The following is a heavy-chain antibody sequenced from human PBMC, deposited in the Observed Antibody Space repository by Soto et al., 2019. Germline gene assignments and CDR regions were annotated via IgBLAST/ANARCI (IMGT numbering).Heavy chain of an antibody. V-gene: IGHV3-33*01. CDR2: IWYDGSNA. J-gene: IGHJ4*02. Sequence: QVQLVESGGGVVQPGRSLRLSCAASGFTFSIFGMHWVRQAPGKGLEWAAIIWYDGSNAYYADSVRGRFTISRENSKNTVYLKRNSLRAKDTAVYYCARDKGSSTVVSGISQEGYFDSWGQGTLVTVSS. D-gene: IGHD6-19*01. CDR3: ARDKGSSTVVSGISQEGYFDS. CDR1: GFTFSIFG.